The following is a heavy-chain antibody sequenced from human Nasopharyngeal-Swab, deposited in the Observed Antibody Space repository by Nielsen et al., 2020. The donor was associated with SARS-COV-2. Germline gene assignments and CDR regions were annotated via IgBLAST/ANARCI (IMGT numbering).Heavy chain of an antibody. J-gene: IGHJ6*03. CDR3: ARDGQQQLGDWYYYVDV. Sequence: GGSLRLSCTASEFNFGSYWMSWVRQAPGKGLEWLAHIKHDGSEKYYVDSVEGRFTISRDDAKNSLYPQMNSLRAEDTAVYYCARDGQQQLGDWYYYVDVWGNGTTVTVSS. D-gene: IGHD6-13*01. V-gene: IGHV3-7*04. CDR2: IKHDGSEK. CDR1: EFNFGSYW.